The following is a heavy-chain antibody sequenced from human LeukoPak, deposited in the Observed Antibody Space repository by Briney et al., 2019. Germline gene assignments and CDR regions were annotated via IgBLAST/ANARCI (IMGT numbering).Heavy chain of an antibody. CDR3: AREERSGYEGYFQH. J-gene: IGHJ1*01. Sequence: SETLSLTCTVSGGSISSYYWSWIRQPPGKGLEWIGYIYYSGSTNYNPSLKSRVTISVDTSKNQFSLKLSSVTAADTAVYYCAREERSGYEGYFQHWGQGTLVTVSS. V-gene: IGHV4-59*01. D-gene: IGHD3-22*01. CDR2: IYYSGST. CDR1: GGSISSYY.